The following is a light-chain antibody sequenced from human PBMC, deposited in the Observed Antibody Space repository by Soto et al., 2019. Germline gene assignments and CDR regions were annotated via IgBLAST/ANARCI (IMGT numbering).Light chain of an antibody. J-gene: IGLJ1*01. V-gene: IGLV2-8*01. Sequence: QSVLTQPPSASGSPGQSITISCTGTSSDVGGYNYISWYQQHPGKAPKLMIYEVSKRPSGVPDRFSGSKSGNTASLTVSGLQADDEADYYCSSYAGSNNYVFGTGTNVIVL. CDR2: EVS. CDR3: SSYAGSNNYV. CDR1: SSDVGGYNY.